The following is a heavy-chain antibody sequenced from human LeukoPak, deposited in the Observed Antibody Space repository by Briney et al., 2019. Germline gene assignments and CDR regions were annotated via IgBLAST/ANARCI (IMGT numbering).Heavy chain of an antibody. CDR3: AKARDHYYDSSGYYFDY. J-gene: IGHJ4*02. CDR2: ISSSSSYI. D-gene: IGHD3-22*01. CDR1: GFTFSSYS. Sequence: GGSLRLSCAASGFTFSSYSMNWVRQAPGKGLEWVSSISSSSSYIYYADSVKGRFTISRDNSKNTLYLQMNSLRAEDTAVYYCAKARDHYYDSSGYYFDYWGQGTLVTVSS. V-gene: IGHV3-21*04.